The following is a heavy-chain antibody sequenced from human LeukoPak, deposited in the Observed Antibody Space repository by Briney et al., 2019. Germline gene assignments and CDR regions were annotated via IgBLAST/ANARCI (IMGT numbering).Heavy chain of an antibody. Sequence: RSLRLSCATSGFSFGSYAMSWVRQAPGKGLEWVSSISGSGMLTYYADSVRGRFTISRDNSKNTLYLQMSSLRAEDTATFYCAKYYYDSGGRGNDAFDVWGQGTLVTVSS. J-gene: IGHJ3*01. V-gene: IGHV3-23*01. CDR2: ISGSGMLT. CDR3: AKYYYDSGGRGNDAFDV. CDR1: GFSFGSYA. D-gene: IGHD3-22*01.